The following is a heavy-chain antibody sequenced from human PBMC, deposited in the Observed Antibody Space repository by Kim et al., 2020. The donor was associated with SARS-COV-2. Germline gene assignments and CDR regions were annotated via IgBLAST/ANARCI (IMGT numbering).Heavy chain of an antibody. V-gene: IGHV3-15*04. CDR2: IEDTAAAVSE. CDR3: ANGNGDYVRLEY. Sequence: GGSLRLSCAASGFSFRDAWVSWVRQAPGKGPEWVARIEDTAAAVSEEYAAPVRGTFAISREDSTNTVYLHLNSLEIEGTGVYSCANGNGDYVRLEYWGQGTLVTVSS. D-gene: IGHD4-17*01. CDR1: GFSFRDAW. J-gene: IGHJ4*02.